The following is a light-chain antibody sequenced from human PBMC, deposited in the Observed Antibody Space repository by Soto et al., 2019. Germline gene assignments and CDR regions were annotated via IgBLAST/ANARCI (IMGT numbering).Light chain of an antibody. CDR2: EVS. V-gene: IGLV2-8*01. J-gene: IGLJ3*02. CDR3: YSYADSSTWV. CDR1: SSDVGGYNY. Sequence: QSALTQPPSASGSPGQSVTISCTGTSSDVGGYNYVSWYQQHPDKAPKLIISEVSKRPSGVPDRFSGSKSGNTASLTVSGLQAEDEADYYCYSYADSSTWVFGGGTKLTVL.